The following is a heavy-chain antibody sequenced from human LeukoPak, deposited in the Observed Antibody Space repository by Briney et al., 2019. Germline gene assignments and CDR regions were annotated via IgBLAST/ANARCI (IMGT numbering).Heavy chain of an antibody. J-gene: IGHJ5*02. Sequence: SETLSLTCTVSGVSISTYYWSWIRQPAGKGLEWIGRIHAGGSTNYNPSLKSRVTISADTSKNQFSLKLSSVTAADTAVYYCAREFRKGWDWFDPWGQGTLVTVSS. V-gene: IGHV4-4*07. CDR3: AREFRKGWDWFDP. CDR2: IHAGGST. CDR1: GVSISTYY. D-gene: IGHD1-26*01.